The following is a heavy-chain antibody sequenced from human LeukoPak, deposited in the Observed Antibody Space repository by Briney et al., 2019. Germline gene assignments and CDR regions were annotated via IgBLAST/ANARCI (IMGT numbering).Heavy chain of an antibody. Sequence: GGSLRLSCATSGFTFSSNCMSWVRQAPGKGLEWVASINLDGSVKHHVDSVKGRFTISRDNAKNSLLLQMDTLRAEDTAVYYCAKLLGTATRYDYWGQGTLVIVSS. CDR1: GFTFSSNC. CDR2: INLDGSVK. J-gene: IGHJ4*02. CDR3: AKLLGTATRYDY. D-gene: IGHD1-1*01. V-gene: IGHV3-7*01.